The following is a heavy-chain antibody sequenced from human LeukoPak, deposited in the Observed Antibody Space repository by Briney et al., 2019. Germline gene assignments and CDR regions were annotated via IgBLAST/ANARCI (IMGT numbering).Heavy chain of an antibody. J-gene: IGHJ4*02. Sequence: GGSLSLSCGASGFTVSSNYMSWVRQAPGKGREWVSVIYSGGSTYYADSVKGRFTISRDNSKNTLYLQMNSLRAEDTAVYYCARGYSSSSEGSFDYWGQGTLVTVSS. CDR1: GFTVSSNY. D-gene: IGHD6-6*01. CDR3: ARGYSSSSEGSFDY. V-gene: IGHV3-53*01. CDR2: IYSGGST.